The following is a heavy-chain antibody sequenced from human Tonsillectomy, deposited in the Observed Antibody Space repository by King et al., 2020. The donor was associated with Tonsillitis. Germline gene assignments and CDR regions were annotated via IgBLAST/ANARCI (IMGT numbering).Heavy chain of an antibody. V-gene: IGHV3-7*01. J-gene: IGHJ3*02. Sequence: QLVQSGGDLVKPGGSLRLSCVASELTFSATWMRWVRQSPEKGLEWGANINQDASVKNYADSVKGRFTISRDNAKNSVFLQMNSLRAEDTAVYYCARDPHFSAFDIWGHGTTVIVSS. CDR2: INQDASVK. CDR3: ARDPHFSAFDI. CDR1: ELTFSATW.